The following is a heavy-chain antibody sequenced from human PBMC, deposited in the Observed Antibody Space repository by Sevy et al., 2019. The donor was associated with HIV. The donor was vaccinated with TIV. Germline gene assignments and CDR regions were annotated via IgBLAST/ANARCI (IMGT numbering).Heavy chain of an antibody. V-gene: IGHV4-30-2*01. CDR1: GGSISSGAYS. D-gene: IGHD4-17*01. CDR2: IYHSGDT. Sequence: SETLSLTCAVSGGSISSGAYSWNWIRQPPGKGLEWIGYIYHSGDTYYNPSLKSRVTISVDRSKNQFSLNLFSTTAADTAVYYCASDGGTVTTPGAFDIWGQGTMVTVSS. J-gene: IGHJ3*02. CDR3: ASDGGTVTTPGAFDI.